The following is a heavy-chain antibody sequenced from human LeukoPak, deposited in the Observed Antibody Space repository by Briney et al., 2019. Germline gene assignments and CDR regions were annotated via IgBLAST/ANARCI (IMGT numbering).Heavy chain of an antibody. V-gene: IGHV1-18*01. CDR1: GYTFTSYG. D-gene: IGHD3-10*01. CDR3: ATDIISGGFGEPLRSRLYYFDY. CDR2: ISAYNGNT. J-gene: IGHJ4*02. Sequence: ASVKVSCKASGYTFTSYGISWVRQAPGQGLEWMGWISAYNGNTNYAQKLQGRVTMTTDTSTSTAYMELSSLRSEDTAVYYCATDIISGGFGEPLRSRLYYFDYWGQGTLVTVSS.